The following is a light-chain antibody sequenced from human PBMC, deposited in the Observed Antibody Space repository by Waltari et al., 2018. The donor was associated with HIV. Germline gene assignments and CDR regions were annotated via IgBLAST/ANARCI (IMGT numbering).Light chain of an antibody. V-gene: IGLV1-44*01. CDR1: SSNIGSNT. CDR2: SNN. J-gene: IGLJ1*01. CDR3: AAWDDSLKGV. Sequence: QSVLTQPPSASGTPGQRVTISCSGSSSNIGSNTVNWYQQLPGTAPKLLMYSNNQRPSGVPDRFSGSKSGTSAALAISGLQSEDEADYYCAAWDDSLKGVFGTGTKVTVL.